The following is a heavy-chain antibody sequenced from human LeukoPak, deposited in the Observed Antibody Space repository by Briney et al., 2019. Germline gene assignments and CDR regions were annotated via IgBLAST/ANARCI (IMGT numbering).Heavy chain of an antibody. CDR1: GYSFNTYY. CDR3: ARGSDFWSGYFAFDI. V-gene: IGHV1-69*13. CDR2: IIPIFGTA. Sequence: SVKVSCKASGYSFNTYYMNWVRQAPGQGLEWMGGIIPIFGTANYAQKFQGRVTITADESTSTAYMELSSLRSEDTAVYYCARGSDFWSGYFAFDIWGQGTMVTVSS. J-gene: IGHJ3*02. D-gene: IGHD3-3*01.